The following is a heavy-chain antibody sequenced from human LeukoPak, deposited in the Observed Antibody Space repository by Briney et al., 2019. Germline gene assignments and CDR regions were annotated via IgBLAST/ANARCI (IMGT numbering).Heavy chain of an antibody. D-gene: IGHD3-22*01. J-gene: IGHJ4*02. CDR1: GGTFSSYA. CDR3: ARGRATGYYDSSGYYYSPLYYFDY. V-gene: IGHV1-69*13. CDR2: IIPIFGTA. Sequence: ASVKVSCKASGGTFSSYAISWVRQAPGQGLEWMGGIIPIFGTANYAQKFQGRVTITADESTSTAYMELSSLRSEDTAVYYCARGRATGYYDSSGYYYSPLYYFDYWGQGTLVTVSS.